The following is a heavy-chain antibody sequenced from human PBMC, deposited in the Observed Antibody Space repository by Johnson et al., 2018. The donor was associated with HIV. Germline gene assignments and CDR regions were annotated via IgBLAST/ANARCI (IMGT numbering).Heavy chain of an antibody. CDR2: ISGSGTNT. V-gene: IGHV3-23*04. Sequence: MLLVESGGGLVQPGGSLRLSCAASGFTFSSYDMHWVRQATGKGLEWVSGISGSGTNTYYADSVKGRFTISRDNSKNTLHLQMNSLRPEDTAVYYCARNSGNGLVLRGDAFDMWGQGTMVTVSS. CDR3: ARNSGNGLVLRGDAFDM. CDR1: GFTFSSYD. D-gene: IGHD2-15*01. J-gene: IGHJ3*02.